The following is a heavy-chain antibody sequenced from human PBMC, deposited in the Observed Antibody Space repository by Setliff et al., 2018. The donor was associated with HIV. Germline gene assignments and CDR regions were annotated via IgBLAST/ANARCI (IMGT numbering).Heavy chain of an antibody. V-gene: IGHV4-59*08. J-gene: IGHJ5*02. CDR3: ARGGLGKGFDP. D-gene: IGHD3-16*01. CDR1: GGSISSYY. CDR2: IYYSGST. Sequence: PSETLSLTCTVSGGSISSYYWSWIRQPPGKGLEWIGYIYYSGSTNYNPSLKSRVTISVDTSKNQFSLKLSSVTAADTAVYYCARGGLGKGFDPWGQGTLVTVSS.